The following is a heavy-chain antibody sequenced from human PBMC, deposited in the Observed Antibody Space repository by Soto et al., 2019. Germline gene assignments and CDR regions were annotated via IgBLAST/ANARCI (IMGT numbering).Heavy chain of an antibody. CDR3: AKDLGVYSSGWYTGIDP. CDR2: INHSGST. J-gene: IGHJ5*02. D-gene: IGHD6-19*01. CDR1: GGSFSGYY. Sequence: PSETLSLTCAVYGGSFSGYYWSWIRQPPGKGLEWIGEINHSGSTNYNPSLKSRVTISVDTSKNQFSLKLSSVTAADTAVYYCAKDLGVYSSGWYTGIDPRGQGTLVT. V-gene: IGHV4-34*01.